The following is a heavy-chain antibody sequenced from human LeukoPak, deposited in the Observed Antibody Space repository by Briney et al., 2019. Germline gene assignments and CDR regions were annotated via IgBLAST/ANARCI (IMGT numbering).Heavy chain of an antibody. J-gene: IGHJ6*03. V-gene: IGHV3-30*04. Sequence: HPGRSLRLSCAASGFTFSSYAMHWVRQAPGKGLEWVAVISYDGSNKYYADSVKGRFTISRDNSKNTLYLQMNSLRAEDTAVYYYASRYYYYMDVWGKGTTVTVSS. CDR3: ASRYYYYMDV. CDR2: ISYDGSNK. CDR1: GFTFSSYA.